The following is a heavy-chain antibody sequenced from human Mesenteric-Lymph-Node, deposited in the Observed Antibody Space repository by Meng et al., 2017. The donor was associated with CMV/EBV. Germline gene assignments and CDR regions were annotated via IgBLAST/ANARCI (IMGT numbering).Heavy chain of an antibody. J-gene: IGHJ4*02. V-gene: IGHV3-23*01. CDR3: IFGWGPLGY. CDR2: IGGGGGST. Sequence: GESLKISCAASGFTSSSYAMSWVRQAPGKGLERVSAIGGGGGSTYYTDSVKGRFIISRDNSKNTLYLKMNRLRAEDTAVYYCIFGWGPLGYWGQGTLVTVSS. D-gene: IGHD2-21*01. CDR1: GFTSSSYA.